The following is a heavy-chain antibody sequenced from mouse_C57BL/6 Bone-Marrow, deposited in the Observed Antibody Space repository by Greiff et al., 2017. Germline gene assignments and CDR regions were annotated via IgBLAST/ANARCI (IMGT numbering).Heavy chain of an antibody. CDR2: IRLKSDNYAT. CDR3: TDDGSPYYFDY. CDR1: GFTFSNYW. J-gene: IGHJ2*01. D-gene: IGHD2-3*01. V-gene: IGHV6-3*01. Sequence: EVKVEESGGGLVQPGGSMKLSCVASGFTFSNYWMNWVRQSPEKGLEWVAQIRLKSDNYATHYAESVKGRFTISRYDSKSSVYLQMNNLRAEDTGIYYCTDDGSPYYFDYWGQGTTLTVSS.